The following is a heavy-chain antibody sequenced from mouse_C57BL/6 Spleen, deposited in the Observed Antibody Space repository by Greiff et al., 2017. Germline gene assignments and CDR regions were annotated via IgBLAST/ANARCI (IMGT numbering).Heavy chain of an antibody. CDR1: GYTFTDYY. V-gene: IGHV1-19*01. CDR3: ARGETWFAY. Sequence: EVQLQQSGPVLVKPGASVKMSCKASGYTFTDYYMNWVKQSPGKSLEWIGVINPYNGGTSYNQKVTGKATLTVDKSSSTAYMELNSLTSEDSAVYYCARGETWFAYWGQGTLVTVSA. CDR2: INPYNGGT. J-gene: IGHJ3*01.